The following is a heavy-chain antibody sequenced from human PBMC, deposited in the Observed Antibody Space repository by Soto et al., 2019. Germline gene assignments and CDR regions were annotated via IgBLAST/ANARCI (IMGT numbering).Heavy chain of an antibody. CDR1: GFTFSSYT. D-gene: IGHD3-22*01. V-gene: IGHV3-23*01. CDR2: ISGSGGST. Sequence: EVQLLESGGGLVQPGGSLRLSCAASGFTFSSYTMSWVRHAPGKGLEWVSAISGSGGSTYYADSVKGRFTISRDNSKNTLYLQMNRLRAEDTAVYYCAKGGPYYYDSSGYYEYWGQGTLVTVSS. J-gene: IGHJ4*02. CDR3: AKGGPYYYDSSGYYEY.